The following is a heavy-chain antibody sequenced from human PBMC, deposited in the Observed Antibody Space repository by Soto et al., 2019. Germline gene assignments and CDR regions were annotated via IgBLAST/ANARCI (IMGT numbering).Heavy chain of an antibody. Sequence: SETLSLTCAVSGGSISSSNWWSWVRQPPGKGLEWIGEIYHSGSTNYNPSLKSRVTISVDKSKNQFSLKLSSVTAADTAVYYCARGDCSSTSCYGGSYYYYGMDVWGQGTTVTVSS. CDR2: IYHSGST. CDR1: GGSISSSNW. V-gene: IGHV4-4*02. D-gene: IGHD2-2*01. CDR3: ARGDCSSTSCYGGSYYYYGMDV. J-gene: IGHJ6*02.